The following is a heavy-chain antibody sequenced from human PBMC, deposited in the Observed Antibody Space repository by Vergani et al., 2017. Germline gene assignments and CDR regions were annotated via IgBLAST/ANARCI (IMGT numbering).Heavy chain of an antibody. CDR3: AKAMRSYYYYGMDV. CDR2: ISESGYST. CDR1: GFTFSNYA. Sequence: EVQLLESGGALVQPGGSLRLSCAASGFTFSNYAFSWVRQAPGKGLEWVSVISESGYSTYYADSVKGRFTISRDNSKNTLYLQMNSLRAEDTAVYYCAKAMRSYYYYGMDVWGQGTTVTVSS. V-gene: IGHV3-23*01. J-gene: IGHJ6*02.